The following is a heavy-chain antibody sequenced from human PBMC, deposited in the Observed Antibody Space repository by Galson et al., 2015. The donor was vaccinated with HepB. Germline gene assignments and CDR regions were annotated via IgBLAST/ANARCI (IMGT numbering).Heavy chain of an antibody. D-gene: IGHD3-22*01. CDR3: ASPMSVNYYDSSGSYEGFPLDY. CDR2: ISYDGSNK. V-gene: IGHV3-30*04. CDR1: GFTFSSYA. J-gene: IGHJ4*02. Sequence: SLRLSCAASGFTFSSYAMHWVRQAPGKGLEWVAVISYDGSNKYYADSVKGRFTISRDNSKNTLYLQMNSLRAEDTAVYYCASPMSVNYYDSSGSYEGFPLDYWGQGTLVTVSS.